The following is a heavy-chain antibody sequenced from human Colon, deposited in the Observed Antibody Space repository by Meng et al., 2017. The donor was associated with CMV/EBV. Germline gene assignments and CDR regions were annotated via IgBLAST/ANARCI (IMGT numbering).Heavy chain of an antibody. CDR3: AQPGGYGDYGMDV. J-gene: IGHJ6*02. CDR2: VNHRGTTI. CDR1: GFTFSDYE. D-gene: IGHD4-17*01. V-gene: IGHV3-48*03. Sequence: GESLKISCVGSGFTFSDYEMNWVRQAPGMGLEWVAYVNHRGTTIFYADSVKGRFTISRDNAKNSLYLQMNSLRAEDRAVYYCAQPGGYGDYGMDVWGQGTTVTVSS.